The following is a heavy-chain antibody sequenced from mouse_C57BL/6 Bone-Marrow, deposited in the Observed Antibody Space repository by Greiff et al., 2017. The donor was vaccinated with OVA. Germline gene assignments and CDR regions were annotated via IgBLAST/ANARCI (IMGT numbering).Heavy chain of an antibody. CDR3: AKLNWDWYFDV. CDR2: ISDGGSYT. J-gene: IGHJ1*03. Sequence: EVKAVESGGGLVKPGGSLKLSCAASGFPFSSYAMSWVRQTPEQRLEWVATISDGGSYTYYPDNVKGRFTISRDNAKNNLYLQMSHLKSEDTAMYYCAKLNWDWYFDVWGTGTTVTVSS. V-gene: IGHV5-4*03. D-gene: IGHD4-1*01. CDR1: GFPFSSYA.